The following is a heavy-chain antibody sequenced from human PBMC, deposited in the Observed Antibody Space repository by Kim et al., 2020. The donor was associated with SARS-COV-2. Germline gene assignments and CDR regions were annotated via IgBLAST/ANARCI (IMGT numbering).Heavy chain of an antibody. CDR2: IYYSGST. CDR1: GGSISSSSYY. Sequence: SETLSLTCTVSGGSISSSSYYWGWLHQPPGKGLEWIGSIYYSGSTYYNPSLKRRVTISLDTSKNQFSLKLSSVTAADTAVYYCARVGVSWGDWFDPWGQGTLVTVSS. D-gene: IGHD3-16*01. V-gene: IGHV4-39*01. CDR3: ARVGVSWGDWFDP. J-gene: IGHJ5*02.